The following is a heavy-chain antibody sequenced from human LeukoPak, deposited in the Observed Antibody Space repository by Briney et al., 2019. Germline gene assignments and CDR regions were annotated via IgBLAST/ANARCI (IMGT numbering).Heavy chain of an antibody. J-gene: IGHJ3*01. V-gene: IGHV3-23*01. CDR2: VTSGGAP. CDR1: GFTFSAYA. CDR3: ARDPNGDYIGAFEF. D-gene: IGHD4-17*01. Sequence: GGSLRLSCAASGFTFSAYAVMWVRQAPGQGLEWVSAVTSGGAPRYADSVKGRFTISRDNSKNMLYLQMNSLRAGDTARYFCARDPNGDYIGAFEFWGQGTGVTVSS.